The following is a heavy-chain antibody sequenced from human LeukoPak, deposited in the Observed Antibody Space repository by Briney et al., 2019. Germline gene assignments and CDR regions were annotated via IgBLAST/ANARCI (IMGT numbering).Heavy chain of an antibody. D-gene: IGHD1-26*01. CDR1: GDSASSNSAA. CDR2: TYYRSKWYN. V-gene: IGHV6-1*01. CDR3: ARVGSGSDRYFDQ. J-gene: IGHJ4*02. Sequence: SQTLTLTCAISGDSASSNSAAWNWIRQSPSRGLEWLVRTYYRSKWYNDYAVSVKSRINIDSDTFKNQFSLQLNSVTPEDTAVYYCARVGSGSDRYFDQWGQGTLVTVSS.